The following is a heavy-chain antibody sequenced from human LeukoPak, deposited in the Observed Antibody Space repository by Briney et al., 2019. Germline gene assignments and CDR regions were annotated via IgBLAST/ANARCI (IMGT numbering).Heavy chain of an antibody. CDR2: ISAYNGNT. V-gene: IGHV1-18*01. J-gene: IGHJ3*02. CDR3: ARDEDYGDYGVGAFDI. D-gene: IGHD4-17*01. CDR1: GYTFTSSG. Sequence: GASVKVSCKASGYTFTSSGISWVRQAPGQGLEWMGWISAYNGNTNYAQKLQGRVTMTTDTSTSTAYMELRSLRSDDTAVYYCARDEDYGDYGVGAFDIWGQGTMVTVSS.